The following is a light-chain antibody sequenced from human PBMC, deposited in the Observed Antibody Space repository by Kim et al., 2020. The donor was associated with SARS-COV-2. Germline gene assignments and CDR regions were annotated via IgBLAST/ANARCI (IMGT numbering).Light chain of an antibody. Sequence: ASVGDRVTITCRASQSISSYLNWYQQKPGKAPKLLIYAASSLQSGVPSRFSGSGSGTDFTRTISSLQPGDFATYYCQQSYSTPLTFGGGTKVDIK. V-gene: IGKV1-39*01. CDR2: AAS. CDR3: QQSYSTPLT. CDR1: QSISSY. J-gene: IGKJ4*01.